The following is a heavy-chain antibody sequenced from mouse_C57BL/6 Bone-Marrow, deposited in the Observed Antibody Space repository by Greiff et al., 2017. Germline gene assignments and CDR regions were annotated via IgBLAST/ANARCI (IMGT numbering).Heavy chain of an antibody. Sequence: VQLQQSGAELVKPGASVKMSCKASGYTFTTYPIEWMKQNHGKSLEWIGVINPNYGTTSYNQKFKGKATLTVDQSSSTAYMQLNSLTSEDSAVYYCARGYDYDYAMDYWGQGTSVTVSS. CDR1: GYTFTTYP. CDR2: INPNYGTT. J-gene: IGHJ4*01. D-gene: IGHD2-4*01. CDR3: ARGYDYDYAMDY. V-gene: IGHV1-39*01.